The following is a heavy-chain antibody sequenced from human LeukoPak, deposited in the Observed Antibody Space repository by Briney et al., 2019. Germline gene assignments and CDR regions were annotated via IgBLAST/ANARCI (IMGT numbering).Heavy chain of an antibody. Sequence: SETLSLTCTVSGGSISSYYWSWIRQPPGKGLEWIGYIYYSGSTNYNPSLKSRVTISVDTPKNQFSLKLSSVTAADTAVYYCALWFGSRYGMDVWGQGTTVTVSS. V-gene: IGHV4-59*01. D-gene: IGHD3-10*01. CDR2: IYYSGST. CDR1: GGSISSYY. CDR3: ALWFGSRYGMDV. J-gene: IGHJ6*02.